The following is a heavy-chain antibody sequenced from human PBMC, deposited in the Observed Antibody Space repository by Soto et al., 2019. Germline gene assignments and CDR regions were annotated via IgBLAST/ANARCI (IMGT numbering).Heavy chain of an antibody. V-gene: IGHV4-39*07. D-gene: IGHD6-13*01. Sequence: SETLSLTCTVSSGSISSTIYSWDWIRQPPGKGLEWIGSIFYSGSTYYNPSLKSRVTISVDTSKNQFSLKLSSVTAADTAVYYCARARRYSSSPAPTNWFDPWGQGTLVTVSS. CDR3: ARARRYSSSPAPTNWFDP. CDR2: IFYSGST. J-gene: IGHJ5*02. CDR1: SGSISSTIYS.